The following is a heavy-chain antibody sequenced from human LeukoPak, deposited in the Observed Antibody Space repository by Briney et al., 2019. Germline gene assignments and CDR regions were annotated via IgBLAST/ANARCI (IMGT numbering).Heavy chain of an antibody. CDR1: GFTFSDYY. J-gene: IGHJ5*02. D-gene: IGHD3-9*01. V-gene: IGHV3-11*06. CDR3: ARGLLHYDILTGNWFDP. Sequence: KTGGSLRLSCAASGFTFSDYYMSWIRQAPGKGLEWISFISSSSSYTNYADSVKGRFTISRDNSKNTLYLQMNSLRAEDTAVYYCARGLLHYDILTGNWFDPWGQGTLVTVSS. CDR2: ISSSSSYT.